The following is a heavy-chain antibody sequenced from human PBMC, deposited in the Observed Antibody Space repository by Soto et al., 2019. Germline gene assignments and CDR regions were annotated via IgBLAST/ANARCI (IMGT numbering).Heavy chain of an antibody. CDR3: ALRRGGWVKCYDSCFHYMDV. D-gene: IGHD3-3*01. V-gene: IGHV2-5*02. CDR2: IYWDDDK. CDR1: GFSLSTSGVG. Sequence: QITLKESGPTLVKPTQTPTLTCTFSGFSLSTSGVGVGWIRQPPGKALEWLALIYWDDDKRYSPSLKSRLTITKDTTKNQVVLTMTNMEPVDTATYYCALRRGGWVKCYDSCFHYMDVWGKGTTVTVSS. J-gene: IGHJ6*03.